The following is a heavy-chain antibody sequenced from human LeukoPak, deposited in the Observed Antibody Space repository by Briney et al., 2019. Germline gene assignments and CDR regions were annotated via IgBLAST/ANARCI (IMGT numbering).Heavy chain of an antibody. D-gene: IGHD5-18*01. V-gene: IGHV4-4*07. J-gene: IGHJ4*02. CDR1: GGSISSYY. CDR2: ISTSGST. CDR3: ASSVDTAMVGVY. Sequence: SETLSLTCTVSGGSISSYYWSWIRQPAGKGLESIGHISTSGSTNYNPSLKSRVTMSVDTSKNQFSLKLSSVTAADTAVYYCASSVDTAMVGVYWGQGTLVTVSS.